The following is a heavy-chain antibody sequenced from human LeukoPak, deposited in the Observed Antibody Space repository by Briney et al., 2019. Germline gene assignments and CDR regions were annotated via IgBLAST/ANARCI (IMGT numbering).Heavy chain of an antibody. CDR2: ISGSSGST. CDR3: AKDQPRNVVALFDS. J-gene: IGHJ4*02. D-gene: IGHD1-14*01. Sequence: QTGGSLRLSCAASGFTFSNYAMTWVRQAPGKGLEWVSVISGSSGSTYYADSVKGRFTISRDNSKNTLYLQMNSLRAEDTAVYYCAKDQPRNVVALFDSWGQGTLVTVSS. V-gene: IGHV3-23*01. CDR1: GFTFSNYA.